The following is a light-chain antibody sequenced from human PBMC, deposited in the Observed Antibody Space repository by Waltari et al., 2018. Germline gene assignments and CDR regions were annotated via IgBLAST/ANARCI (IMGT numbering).Light chain of an antibody. CDR1: QSISSW. CDR2: KAS. J-gene: IGKJ1*01. CDR3: QQYNSYSQWT. Sequence: DIQMTQSPSTLSASVGDRVTITCRASQSISSWLAWYQQKPGKAPKPLIYKASSLEGGVPSRFSGSGSGTEFTLTISSLQPDDFATYYCQQYNSYSQWTFGQGTKVEIK. V-gene: IGKV1-5*03.